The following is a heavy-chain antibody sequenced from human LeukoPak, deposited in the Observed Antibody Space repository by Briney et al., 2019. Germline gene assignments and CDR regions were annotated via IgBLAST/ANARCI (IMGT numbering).Heavy chain of an antibody. CDR2: INAGNGNT. V-gene: IGHV1-3*01. CDR3: ARGRWSTTTASYYFDS. CDR1: GYIFTDYA. Sequence: ASVTVSCTASGYIFTDYAINWVRQAPGERLEWMGWINAGNGNTKYSQKFQGRVTITRDRSASTAYMELNSLRSEDTAVYYCARGRWSTTTASYYFDSWGQGSLVTVS. J-gene: IGHJ4*02. D-gene: IGHD5/OR15-5a*01.